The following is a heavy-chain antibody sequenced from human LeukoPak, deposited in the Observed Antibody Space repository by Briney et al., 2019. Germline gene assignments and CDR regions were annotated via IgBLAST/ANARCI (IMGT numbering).Heavy chain of an antibody. D-gene: IGHD5-18*01. CDR1: GGSISSGDYY. V-gene: IGHV4-30-4*01. J-gene: IGHJ4*02. CDR2: IYYSGST. Sequence: SQTLSLTCTVSGGSISSGDYYWSWIRQPPGKGLEWIGYIYYSGSTSYNPSLKSRVTISVGTSKNQFSLKLSSVTAADTAVYYCARGFRGYSYGPLEDWGQGTLVTVSS. CDR3: ARGFRGYSYGPLED.